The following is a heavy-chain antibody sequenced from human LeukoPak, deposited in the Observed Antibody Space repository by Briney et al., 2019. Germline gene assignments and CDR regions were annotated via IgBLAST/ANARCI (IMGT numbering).Heavy chain of an antibody. CDR1: GFTFDDYA. D-gene: IGHD3-22*01. CDR3: AKVSSGYYFAR. J-gene: IGHJ4*02. Sequence: SLRLSCAASGFTFDDYAMHWVRQAPGKGLEWVSGISWNSGSIGYADSVKGRFTISRDNAKNSLYLQMNSLRAEDTALYYCAKVSSGYYFARWGQGTLVTVSS. CDR2: ISWNSGSI. V-gene: IGHV3-9*01.